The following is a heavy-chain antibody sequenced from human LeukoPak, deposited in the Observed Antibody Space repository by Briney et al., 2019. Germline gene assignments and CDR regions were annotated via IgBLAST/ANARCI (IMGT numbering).Heavy chain of an antibody. J-gene: IGHJ4*02. CDR1: GFTFSSYW. CDR2: IKKDGSEK. D-gene: IGHD3-16*02. CDR3: ARDGDYDYVWGSYRYPPFDY. Sequence: QPGGSLRLSCAASGFTFSSYWMSWVRQAPGKGLEGVDNIKKDGSEKYYVDSVKGRFTISRDNAKNSLYLQMNSLRAEDTAVYYCARDGDYDYVWGSYRYPPFDYWGQGTLVTVSS. V-gene: IGHV3-7*01.